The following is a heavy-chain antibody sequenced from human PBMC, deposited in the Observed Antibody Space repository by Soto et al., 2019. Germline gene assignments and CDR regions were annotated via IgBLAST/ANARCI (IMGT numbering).Heavy chain of an antibody. CDR1: GFTFSSYG. J-gene: IGHJ4*02. CDR3: AKDLGYYYDSSGYYESGAFDY. CDR2: ISYDGSNK. Sequence: GGSLRLSCAASGFTFSSYGMHWVRQAPGKGLERVAVISYDGSNKYYADSVKGRFTISRDNSKNTLYLQMNSLRAEDTAVYYCAKDLGYYYDSSGYYESGAFDYWGQGTLVTVSS. V-gene: IGHV3-30*18. D-gene: IGHD3-22*01.